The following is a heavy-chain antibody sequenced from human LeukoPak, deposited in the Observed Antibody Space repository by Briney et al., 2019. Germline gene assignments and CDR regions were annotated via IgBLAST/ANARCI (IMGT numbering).Heavy chain of an antibody. CDR1: GYTFTRYE. Sequence: GASLKASCKAAGYTFTRYEITRVRQAAGHGLEGMGWMNPNSGNTGYAQKFHGRVTMTRHTSLSTAYMELSSLRSEDTAVYYCASGLGGYCSSTSCHGPWSDPWGQGTLVTVSS. V-gene: IGHV1-8*01. D-gene: IGHD2-2*01. J-gene: IGHJ5*02. CDR2: MNPNSGNT. CDR3: ASGLGGYCSSTSCHGPWSDP.